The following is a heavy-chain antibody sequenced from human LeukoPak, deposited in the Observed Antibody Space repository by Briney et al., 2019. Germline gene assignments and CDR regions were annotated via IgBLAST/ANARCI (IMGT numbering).Heavy chain of an antibody. Sequence: GGSLRLSRAASAFTLSADVLHSVPQAPGKGLEWGSSSSSSSTYIYDADSVKFRFTSSRDNAKNSLYLQMNSLRAEDTAVYYCAREVFVVDTSDNWGQGTLVTVSS. CDR2: SSSSSTYI. D-gene: IGHD2-15*01. J-gene: IGHJ4*02. V-gene: IGHV3-21*01. CDR1: AFTLSADV. CDR3: AREVFVVDTSDN.